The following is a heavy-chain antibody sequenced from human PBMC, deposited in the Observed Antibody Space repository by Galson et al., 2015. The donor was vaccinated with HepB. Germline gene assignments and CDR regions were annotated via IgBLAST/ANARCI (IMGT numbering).Heavy chain of an antibody. D-gene: IGHD6-19*01. CDR3: ARGQSRVVVAGLIDC. V-gene: IGHV3-11*01. Sequence: SLRLSCAASGFTFSDYYFSWIRQAPGRGLEWVSSISSSGLSIYYTDSVKGRFTISRDNAKNSLYLQMNSLRAEDTAVYYCARGQSRVVVAGLIDCWGQGTLVTVSS. CDR1: GFTFSDYY. CDR2: ISSSGLSI. J-gene: IGHJ4*02.